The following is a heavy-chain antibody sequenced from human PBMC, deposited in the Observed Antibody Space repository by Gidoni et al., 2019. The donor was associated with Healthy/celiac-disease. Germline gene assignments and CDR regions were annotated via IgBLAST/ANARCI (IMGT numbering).Heavy chain of an antibody. Sequence: VQLQQWGAGLLKPSETLSLTCAVYGGSFSGYYWSWLRQPPGKGLEWIGEINHSGSTNYNPSLKGRVTISVDTSKNQFSLKLNSVTAADTAVYYCARGPSRPVMITFGGVIVLKPFDYWGQGTLVTVSS. CDR1: GGSFSGYY. V-gene: IGHV4-34*02. CDR3: ARGPSRPVMITFGGVIVLKPFDY. D-gene: IGHD3-16*02. J-gene: IGHJ4*02. CDR2: INHSGST.